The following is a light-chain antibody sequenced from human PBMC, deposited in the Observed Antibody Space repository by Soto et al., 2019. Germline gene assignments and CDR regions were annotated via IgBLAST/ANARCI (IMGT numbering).Light chain of an antibody. CDR1: SSDVGGYNH. CDR2: DVS. Sequence: QSVLTQPASVSGSPGQSITISCTGTSSDVGGYNHVSWYQQHPGKAPKLMIYDVSNRPSGVSNRFSGSKSGNTASLTISGLQAEDEADYYCSSYTRSSTLVFGTGTKVPVL. CDR3: SSYTRSSTLV. J-gene: IGLJ1*01. V-gene: IGLV2-14*01.